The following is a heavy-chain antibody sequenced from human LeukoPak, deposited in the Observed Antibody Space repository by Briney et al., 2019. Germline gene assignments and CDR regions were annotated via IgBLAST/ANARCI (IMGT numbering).Heavy chain of an antibody. CDR2: IYYSGST. D-gene: IGHD5-12*01. Sequence: SETLSLTCTVSGVSISSSTYYWGWIRQPPGKGLEWIGSIYYSGSTYYNPSLKSRVPISVDTSKNQFSLKRRSVTAADTALYYGARHNGGYHFHQDYWGQGTLVTVSS. CDR3: ARHNGGYHFHQDY. V-gene: IGHV4-39*01. J-gene: IGHJ4*02. CDR1: GVSISSSTYY.